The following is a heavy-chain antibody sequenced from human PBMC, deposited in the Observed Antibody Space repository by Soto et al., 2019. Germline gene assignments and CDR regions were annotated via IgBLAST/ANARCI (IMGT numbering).Heavy chain of an antibody. J-gene: IGHJ2*01. CDR2: IIPIFGTA. CDR3: ASTKYDSSAYYYWYLFL. CDR1: EDTFRNYA. V-gene: IGHV1-69*06. D-gene: IGHD3-22*01. Sequence: QVELVQSGAEVKKPGSSVKVSCQASEDTFRNYAISWVRQAPGQGLEWMGGIIPIFGTANYAQKCQGRVSITADTCANTVYLELSSLRSEDTAVYYCASTKYDSSAYYYWYLFLCGRGTLVTVSS.